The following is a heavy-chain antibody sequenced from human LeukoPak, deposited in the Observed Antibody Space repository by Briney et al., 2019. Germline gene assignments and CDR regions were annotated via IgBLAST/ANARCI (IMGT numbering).Heavy chain of an antibody. CDR2: ISYDGSNK. CDR1: GFTFSSYG. CDR3: AKGLTYSSSWPHDY. J-gene: IGHJ4*02. D-gene: IGHD6-13*01. V-gene: IGHV3-30*18. Sequence: GGSPRLSCAASGFTFSSYGMHWVRQAPGKGLEWVAVISYDGSNKYYADSVKGRFTISRDNSKNTLYLQMNSLRAEDTAVYYCAKGLTYSSSWPHDYWGQGTLVTVSS.